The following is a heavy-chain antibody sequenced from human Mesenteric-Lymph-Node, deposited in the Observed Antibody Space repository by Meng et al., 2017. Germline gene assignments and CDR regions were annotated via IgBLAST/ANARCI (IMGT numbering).Heavy chain of an antibody. D-gene: IGHD3-16*01. CDR2: MKSDGSNI. CDR3: ARGGVMGGCDY. Sequence: EVQLVESGGGLVQPGGSVRLSCAASGFTFSSYWMDWVRQDPGKGLVGVSDMKSDGSNIRYADSVKGRLTMFRDNAKNTLYLQMNSLRPEDTAVYYCARGGVMGGCDYWGHGTLVTVSS. J-gene: IGHJ4*01. CDR1: GFTFSSYW. V-gene: IGHV3-74*01.